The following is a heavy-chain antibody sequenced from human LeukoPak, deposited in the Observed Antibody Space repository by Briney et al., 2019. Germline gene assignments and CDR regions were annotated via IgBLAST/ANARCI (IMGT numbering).Heavy chain of an antibody. CDR3: ARDPRVEDAFDI. CDR2: INPNSGGT. Sequence: ASVKVSCKTSGYTFTGYYMHWVRQAPGQGLEWMGWINPNSGGTNYAQKFQGRVTMTRDTSISTAYMELSRLRSDDTAVYYCARDPRVEDAFDIWGQGTMVTVSS. D-gene: IGHD1-1*01. J-gene: IGHJ3*02. V-gene: IGHV1-2*02. CDR1: GYTFTGYY.